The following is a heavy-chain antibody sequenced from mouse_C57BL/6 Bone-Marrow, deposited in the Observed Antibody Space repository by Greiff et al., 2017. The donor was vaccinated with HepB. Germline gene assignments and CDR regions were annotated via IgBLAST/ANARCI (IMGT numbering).Heavy chain of an antibody. CDR2: IDPSDSYT. J-gene: IGHJ1*03. V-gene: IGHV1-59*01. CDR1: GYTFTSYW. D-gene: IGHD1-1*01. CDR3: ARACYGSSYEDFDG. Sequence: QVQLQQPGAELVRPGTSVKLSCKASGYTFTSYWMHWVKQRPGQGLEWIGVIDPSDSYTNYNQKFKGKATLTVDTSSSTAYMQLSTLTSEDSAVYYCARACYGSSYEDFDGWGTGTTVTGAS.